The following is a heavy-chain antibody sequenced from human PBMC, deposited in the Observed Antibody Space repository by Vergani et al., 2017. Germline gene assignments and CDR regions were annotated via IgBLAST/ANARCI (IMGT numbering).Heavy chain of an antibody. J-gene: IGHJ4*02. V-gene: IGHV4-34*01. D-gene: IGHD3-22*01. Sequence: QVQLQQWGAGLLKPSETLSLTCAVYGGSFSGYYWSWIRQPPGKGLERIGEINHSGSTYYNPSLKSRVTIAVDTSKNQFSVKLSSVTAADSAVYYCARLSYYFESSGHYTTYYFDDWGQGTLVTVSS. CDR2: INHSGST. CDR3: ARLSYYFESSGHYTTYYFDD. CDR1: GGSFSGYY.